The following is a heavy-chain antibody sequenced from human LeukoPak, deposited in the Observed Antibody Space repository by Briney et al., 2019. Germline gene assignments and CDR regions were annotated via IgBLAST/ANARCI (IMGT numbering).Heavy chain of an antibody. V-gene: IGHV1-8*01. CDR1: GYTFTSYD. CDR2: MNPNSGNT. Sequence: ASVKVSCKASGYTFTSYDITWVRQATGQGLEWMGWMNPNSGNTGYAQKFQGRVTMTRNSSISKAYMELSSLRSEDTAVYYCARGFPRKYCSGGSCYKYYFDYWGQGTLVTVSS. J-gene: IGHJ4*02. D-gene: IGHD2-15*01. CDR3: ARGFPRKYCSGGSCYKYYFDY.